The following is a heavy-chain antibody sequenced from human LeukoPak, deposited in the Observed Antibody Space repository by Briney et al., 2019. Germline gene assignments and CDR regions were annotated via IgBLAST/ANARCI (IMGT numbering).Heavy chain of an antibody. V-gene: IGHV3-64D*06. Sequence: GGSLRLSCSASGFTFSSRPMHWVRQAPREGLEYVSGSSGNGGSTYYADSVKGRFTISRDNPKNTVYLQMSSLRPEDTAVYYCVNQISGWVYWGQGTLVTVSS. CDR2: SSGNGGST. J-gene: IGHJ4*02. CDR1: GFTFSSRP. CDR3: VNQISGWVY. D-gene: IGHD6-19*01.